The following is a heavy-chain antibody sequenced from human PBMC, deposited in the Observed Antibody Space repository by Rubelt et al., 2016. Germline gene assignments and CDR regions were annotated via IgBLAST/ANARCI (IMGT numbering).Heavy chain of an antibody. V-gene: IGHV4-59*12. CDR2: IYYSGST. D-gene: IGHD3-22*01. CDR3: ARAIRDSSGYFIGVAFDI. J-gene: IGHJ3*02. CDR1: GGSISSYY. Sequence: QVQLQESGPGLVKPSETLSLTCTVSGGSISSYYWSWIRQPPGKGLEWIGYIYYSGSTNYNPSRKGRFTISGNTSKNGFSRKRGFVTAADTAVYYCARAIRDSSGYFIGVAFDIWGQGTMVTVSS.